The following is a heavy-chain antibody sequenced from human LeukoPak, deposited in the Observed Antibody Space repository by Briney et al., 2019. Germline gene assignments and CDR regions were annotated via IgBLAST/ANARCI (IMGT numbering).Heavy chain of an antibody. D-gene: IGHD3-10*02. CDR3: AELGITMIGGV. V-gene: IGHV3-48*03. CDR2: ISSSGSTI. J-gene: IGHJ6*04. CDR1: GFTFSSYE. Sequence: SGGSLRLSCEASGFTFSSYEMNWVRQAPGKGLEWVSYISSSGSTIYYADSVKGRFTISRDNAKNSLYLQMNSLRAEDTAVYYCAELGITMIGGVWGKGTTVTISS.